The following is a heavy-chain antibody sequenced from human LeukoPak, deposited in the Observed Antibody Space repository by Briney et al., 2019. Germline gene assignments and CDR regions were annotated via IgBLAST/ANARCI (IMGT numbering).Heavy chain of an antibody. J-gene: IGHJ4*02. CDR3: ARAPAIYASGSYFNV. CDR2: IYAGGST. V-gene: IGHV3-53*01. Sequence: GGSPRLSCAVSGSTVSSNYMSWVRQAPGKGLEWVSVIYAGGSTFYADSVEGRFTISRDNSKNTLFLQMNSLRAEDTAVYYCARAPAIYASGSYFNVWGQGALVTVSS. CDR1: GSTVSSNY. D-gene: IGHD3-10*01.